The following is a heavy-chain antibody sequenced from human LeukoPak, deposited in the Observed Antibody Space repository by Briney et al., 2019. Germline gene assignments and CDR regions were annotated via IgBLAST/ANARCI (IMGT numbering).Heavy chain of an antibody. V-gene: IGHV4-59*01. Sequence: SESLSLTCTVSGGSISSYYWSWIRQPPGKGLEWSGYIYYSGTTNYNPSLKSRVTISVDTSKNQFSLKLSSVTAADTAVYYCARSGMTYYDILTGYSPYYYYGMDVWGQGTTVTVSS. D-gene: IGHD3-9*01. J-gene: IGHJ6*02. CDR3: ARSGMTYYDILTGYSPYYYYGMDV. CDR1: GGSISSYY. CDR2: IYYSGTT.